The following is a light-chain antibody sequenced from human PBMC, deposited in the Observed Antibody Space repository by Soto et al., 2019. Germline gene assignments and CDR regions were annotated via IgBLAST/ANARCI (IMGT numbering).Light chain of an antibody. CDR1: QSVSSSY. J-gene: IGKJ4*01. CDR2: GAS. V-gene: IGKV3D-20*02. CDR3: QHRSNWPLT. Sequence: IVLPLSPCTLPMFQRERATFSCRVSQSVSSSYLAWYQQKPGQAPRLLIYGASSRATGIPDRFSGSGSGTDFTLTISSLEPEDFAVYYCQHRSNWPLTFGGGTKVDIK.